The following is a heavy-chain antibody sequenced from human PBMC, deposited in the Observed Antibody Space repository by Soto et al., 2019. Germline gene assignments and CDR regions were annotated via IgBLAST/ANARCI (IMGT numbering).Heavy chain of an antibody. D-gene: IGHD3-10*01. CDR2: IWYDGTNK. V-gene: IGHV3-33*01. CDR3: ATDGGRNTKVPGGMGY. CDR1: GFTFRNYG. J-gene: IGHJ4*02. Sequence: QVQLVESGGGVVQPGRSLRLSCEASGFTFRNYGMHWVRQAPGKGLEWVAVIWYDGTNKDYADSVKGRFTISRDNSKNNLYLQMDSLGAQDTGWEYCATDGGRNTKVPGGMGYWGQGTLVTVSS.